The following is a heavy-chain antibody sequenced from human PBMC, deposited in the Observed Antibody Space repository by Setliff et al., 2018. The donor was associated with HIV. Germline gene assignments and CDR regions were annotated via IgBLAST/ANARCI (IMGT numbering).Heavy chain of an antibody. V-gene: IGHV3-23*01. CDR2: VSGSGATT. D-gene: IGHD3-9*01. J-gene: IGHJ3*01. CDR1: GFPFRNSA. CDR3: AKDHAGGGYHDILPPS. Sequence: PGGSLRLSCAASGFPFRNSAVSWIRQAPGKGLQWVSAVSGSGATTYYAASVKGRFTISRDNLKSMVYLQMNSLRAEDTAIYYCAKDHAGGGYHDILPPSWGQGTMVTVSS.